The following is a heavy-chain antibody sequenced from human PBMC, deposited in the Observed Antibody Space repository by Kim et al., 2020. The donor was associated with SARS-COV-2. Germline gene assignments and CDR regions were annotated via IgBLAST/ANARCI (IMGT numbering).Heavy chain of an antibody. V-gene: IGHV3-23*01. CDR2: ISGSGGST. J-gene: IGHJ6*02. D-gene: IGHD1-26*01. CDR3: AKDYSGSYLAYYYYGMDV. Sequence: GGSLRLSCAASGFTFSSYAMSWVRQAPGKGLEWVSAISGSGGSTYYADSVKGRFTISRDNSKNTLYLQMNSLRAEDTAVYYCAKDYSGSYLAYYYYGMDVWGQGTTVTVSS. CDR1: GFTFSSYA.